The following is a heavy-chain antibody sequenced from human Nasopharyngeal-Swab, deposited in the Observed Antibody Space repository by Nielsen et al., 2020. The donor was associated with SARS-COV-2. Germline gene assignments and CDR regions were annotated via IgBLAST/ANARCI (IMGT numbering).Heavy chain of an antibody. CDR3: ATGQQWLVQWFDP. CDR2: FDPEDGET. Sequence: SVKVSCKVSAYTLTELSMHWVRQAPGKGLERMGGFDPEDGETIYAQKFQGRVTMTEDTSTDTAYMELSSLRSEDTAVYYCATGQQWLVQWFDPWGQGTLVTVSS. CDR1: AYTLTELS. V-gene: IGHV1-24*01. D-gene: IGHD6-19*01. J-gene: IGHJ5*02.